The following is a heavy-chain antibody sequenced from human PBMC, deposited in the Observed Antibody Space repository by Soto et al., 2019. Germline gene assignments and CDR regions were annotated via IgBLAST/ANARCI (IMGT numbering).Heavy chain of an antibody. CDR1: KFTFSSYG. Sequence: QVQLVESGGGVVQPGRSLRLSCAASKFTFSSYGMHWVRQAPGKGLEWVALISYDGINKYYADSVKGRFTISRDNSKNTLDLQMHSLKTEDTAVYYCATSGVTGYSYGYSGLDSWGQGTLVTVSS. CDR3: ATSGVTGYSYGYSGLDS. V-gene: IGHV3-30*03. J-gene: IGHJ4*02. D-gene: IGHD5-18*01. CDR2: ISYDGINK.